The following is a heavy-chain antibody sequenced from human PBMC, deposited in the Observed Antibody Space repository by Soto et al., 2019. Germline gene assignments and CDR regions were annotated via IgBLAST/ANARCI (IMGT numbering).Heavy chain of an antibody. J-gene: IGHJ6*03. CDR1: GFTVSSNY. CDR3: ATVPRSIAARRGLYYYMDV. V-gene: IGHV3-66*01. CDR2: IYSGGST. D-gene: IGHD6-6*01. Sequence: GGSLRLSCAASGFTVSSNYMSWVRQAPGKGLEWVSVIYSGGSTYYADSVKGSFTISRDNSKNTLYLQMNSLRAEDTAVYYCATVPRSIAARRGLYYYMDVWGKGTTVTVSS.